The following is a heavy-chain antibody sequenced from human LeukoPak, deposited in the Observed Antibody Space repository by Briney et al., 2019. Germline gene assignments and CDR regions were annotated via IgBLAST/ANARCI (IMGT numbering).Heavy chain of an antibody. Sequence: SVKVSCKASGGTVTSYAISWVRQAPGQRLEWMGGIIPIFGTANYAQKFQGRVTITADESTSTAYMELSSLRSEDTAVYYCARGADYYYGMDVWGKGTTVTVSS. CDR1: GGTVTSYA. CDR3: ARGADYYYGMDV. V-gene: IGHV1-69*13. CDR2: IIPIFGTA. J-gene: IGHJ6*04.